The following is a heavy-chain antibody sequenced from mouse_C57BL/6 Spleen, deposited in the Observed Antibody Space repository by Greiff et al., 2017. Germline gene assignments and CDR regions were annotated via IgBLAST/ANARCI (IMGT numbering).Heavy chain of an antibody. D-gene: IGHD1-1*01. CDR2: ISDGGSYT. CDR1: GFTFSSYA. CDR3: ARDHYYGSSYGYFDV. V-gene: IGHV5-4*01. Sequence: DVKLVESGGGLVKPGGSLKLSCAASGFTFSSYAMSWVRQTPEKRLEWVATISDGGSYTYYPDNVKGRFTISRDNAKNNLYLQMSHLKSEDTAMYYCARDHYYGSSYGYFDVWGTGTTVTVSS. J-gene: IGHJ1*03.